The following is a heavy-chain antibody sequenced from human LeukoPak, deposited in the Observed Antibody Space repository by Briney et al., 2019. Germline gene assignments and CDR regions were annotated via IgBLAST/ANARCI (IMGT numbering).Heavy chain of an antibody. D-gene: IGHD3-22*01. V-gene: IGHV3-23*01. J-gene: IGHJ2*01. CDR3: AKRYYYDSSGYYLYYWYFDL. CDR2: ISGSGGST. CDR1: GFTFSSYA. Sequence: GGSLRLSCAASGFTFSSYAMSWVRQAPGKGLEWVSAISGSGGSTYYADSVKGRFTISRDNSKNTLYLQMNSLRAEDTAVYYCAKRYYYDSSGYYLYYWYFDLWGRGTLVTVPS.